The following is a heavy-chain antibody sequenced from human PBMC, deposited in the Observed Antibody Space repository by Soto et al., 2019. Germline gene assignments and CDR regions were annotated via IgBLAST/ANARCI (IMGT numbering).Heavy chain of an antibody. D-gene: IGHD1-26*01. V-gene: IGHV4-34*01. CDR3: ARGLGVGATEGDYYYGMDV. Sequence: SETLSLTCAVYGGSFSGYYWSWIRQPPGKGLEWIGEINHSGSTNYNPSLKSRVTISVDTSKNQFSLKLSSVTAADTAVYYCARGLGVGATEGDYYYGMDVWGQGTTVTVSS. CDR2: INHSGST. J-gene: IGHJ6*02. CDR1: GGSFSGYY.